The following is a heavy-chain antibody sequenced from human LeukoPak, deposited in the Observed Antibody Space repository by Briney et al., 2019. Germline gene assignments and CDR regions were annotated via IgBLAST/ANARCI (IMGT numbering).Heavy chain of an antibody. J-gene: IGHJ5*02. Sequence: ASVKVSCKASGGTFSSYAISWVRQAPGQGLEWMGGIIPIFGTANYAQKFQGRVTITADESTSTAYMELRSLRSDDTAVYYCARDCSGGSCYPGWFDPWGQGTLVTVSS. CDR2: IIPIFGTA. CDR3: ARDCSGGSCYPGWFDP. V-gene: IGHV1-69*13. D-gene: IGHD2-15*01. CDR1: GGTFSSYA.